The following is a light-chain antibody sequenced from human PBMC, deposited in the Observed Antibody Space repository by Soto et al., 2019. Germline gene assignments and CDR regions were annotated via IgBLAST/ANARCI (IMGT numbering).Light chain of an antibody. CDR3: SLYAGRDTVV. CDR1: SSNIGAHYD. J-gene: IGLJ1*01. CDR2: GNN. Sequence: LAERPVGKGGRWRRFTNYCKRSSSNIGAHYDVHWYQQLPGTAPKLLIYGNNNRPSGVPDRFSVSKSGNTASLTVSGLQAEDEGDYYCSLYAGRDTVVFGSGTKVTVL. V-gene: IGLV1-40*01.